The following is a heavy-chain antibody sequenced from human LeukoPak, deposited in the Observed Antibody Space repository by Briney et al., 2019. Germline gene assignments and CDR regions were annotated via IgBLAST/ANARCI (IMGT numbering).Heavy chain of an antibody. D-gene: IGHD3-22*01. Sequence: GGSLRLSCAASGFTLTKYGMNWVRQAPGKGLEGGPFLWAHGRSEYYADSVKGRFTISRDTSTSTVHLQMNSLRAEDTAVYYCARDDDTSSHYSLFQYWGQGTRVTVSS. V-gene: IGHV3-33*01. CDR1: GFTLTKYG. CDR2: LWAHGRSE. J-gene: IGHJ4*02. CDR3: ARDDDTSSHYSLFQY.